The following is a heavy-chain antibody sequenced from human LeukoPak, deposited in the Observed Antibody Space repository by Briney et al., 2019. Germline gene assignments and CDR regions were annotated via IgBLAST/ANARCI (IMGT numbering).Heavy chain of an antibody. V-gene: IGHV3-23*01. CDR1: GFTFSSYA. CDR2: ISGSGGST. CDR3: AKDLLRSHYYDSSGPI. J-gene: IGHJ3*02. Sequence: GGPLRLSCAASGFTFSSYAMSWVRQAPGKGLEWVSAISGSGGSTYYADSVKGRFTISRDNSKNTLYLQMNSLRAEDTAVYYCAKDLLRSHYYDSSGPIWGQGTMVTVSS. D-gene: IGHD3-22*01.